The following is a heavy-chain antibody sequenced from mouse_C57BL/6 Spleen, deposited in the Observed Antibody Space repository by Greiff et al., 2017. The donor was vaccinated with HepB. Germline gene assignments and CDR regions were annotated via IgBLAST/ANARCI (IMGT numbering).Heavy chain of an antibody. CDR2: INPYNGGT. CDR3: ARRGTVVEDWYFDV. D-gene: IGHD1-1*01. Sequence: VQLQQSGPVLVKPGASVKMSCKASGYTFTDYYMNWVKQSHGKSLEWIGVINPYNGGTSYNQKFKGKATLTVDKSSSTAYMERNSLTSEDSAVYYCARRGTVVEDWYFDVWGTGTTVTVSS. V-gene: IGHV1-19*01. J-gene: IGHJ1*03. CDR1: GYTFTDYY.